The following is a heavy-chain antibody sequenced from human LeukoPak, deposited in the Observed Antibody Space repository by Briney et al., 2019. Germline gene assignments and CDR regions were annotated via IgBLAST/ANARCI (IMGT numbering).Heavy chain of an antibody. CDR2: INANSGDT. V-gene: IGHV1-2*02. D-gene: IGHD3-3*01. CDR3: ARGAVFGGNWFDP. CDR1: GYTFTGDY. Sequence: ASVKVSCKASGYTFTGDYIHWGRQAPGQGLEGMGWINANSGDTNYSQKFQGRVTMTRDTSISTVYMELSRLRFGDTAVYYCARGAVFGGNWFDPWGQGTLVTVSS. J-gene: IGHJ5*02.